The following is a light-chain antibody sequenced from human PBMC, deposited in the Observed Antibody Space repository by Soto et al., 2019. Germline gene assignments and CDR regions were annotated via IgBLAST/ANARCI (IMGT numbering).Light chain of an antibody. CDR3: LQYNDWPLT. Sequence: EILMTQSPVTLSVSPGERVTLSCRASQSVSDNLAWYQQKPGQAPSLLIYGAFTGATGVPARFSGAGSGTEFTLTISSLQSEDFALYYCLQYNDWPLTFGQGTKVEI. CDR2: GAF. J-gene: IGKJ1*01. V-gene: IGKV3-15*01. CDR1: QSVSDN.